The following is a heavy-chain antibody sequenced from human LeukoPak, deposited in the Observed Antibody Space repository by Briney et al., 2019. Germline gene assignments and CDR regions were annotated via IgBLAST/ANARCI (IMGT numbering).Heavy chain of an antibody. CDR1: GLTFSSYE. CDR2: ISSSGSTI. Sequence: SGGSLRLSCAASGLTFSSYEMNWVRQAPGKGLEWVSYISSSGSTIYYADSVKGRFTISRDNAKNSLYLQLSSLRADDTAVYYCAKGDSTVPATRRYDHWGQGTLVTVSS. CDR3: AKGDSTVPATRRYDH. J-gene: IGHJ4*02. V-gene: IGHV3-48*03. D-gene: IGHD2-15*01.